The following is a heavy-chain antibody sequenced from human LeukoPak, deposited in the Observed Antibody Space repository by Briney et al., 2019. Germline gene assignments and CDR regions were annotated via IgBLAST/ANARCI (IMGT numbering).Heavy chain of an antibody. J-gene: IGHJ3*01. Sequence: GGSLRLSCAASGFTLDDYAMHWVRQAPGKGLEWVSGISWNSGSIDYADSVKGRFTISRDNAKNSLYLQMSSLRAEDTAIYYCANEYSKGDVWGQGTTVTVSS. CDR1: GFTLDDYA. D-gene: IGHD4-11*01. CDR2: ISWNSGSI. CDR3: ANEYSKGDV. V-gene: IGHV3-9*01.